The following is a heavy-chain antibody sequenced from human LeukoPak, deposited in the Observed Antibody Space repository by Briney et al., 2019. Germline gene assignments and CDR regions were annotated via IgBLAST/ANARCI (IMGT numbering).Heavy chain of an antibody. CDR2: INPSGGST. CDR1: GYTFTSYY. V-gene: IGHV1-46*03. D-gene: IGHD3-3*01. J-gene: IGHJ6*03. Sequence: ASVKVSCKASGYTFTSYYMHWVRQAPGQGLEWMGIINPSGGSTSYAQKFQGRVTMTRDTSTSTVYMELSSLRSEDTAVYYCAIGVVIIVYYYYMDVWGKGTTVTVSS. CDR3: AIGVVIIVYYYYMDV.